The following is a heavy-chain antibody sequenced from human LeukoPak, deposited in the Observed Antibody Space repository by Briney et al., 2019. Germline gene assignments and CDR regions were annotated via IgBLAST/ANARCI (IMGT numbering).Heavy chain of an antibody. Sequence: GGSLRLSCAASGFTVSSNYMSWVRQAPGKGLEWVSVIYSGGSTYYADSVKGRFTISRDSSKNTLYLQMNSLRAEDTAVYYCAREQIAARRGLDYWGQGTLVTVSS. CDR1: GFTVSSNY. CDR2: IYSGGST. J-gene: IGHJ4*02. D-gene: IGHD6-6*01. CDR3: AREQIAARRGLDY. V-gene: IGHV3-66*02.